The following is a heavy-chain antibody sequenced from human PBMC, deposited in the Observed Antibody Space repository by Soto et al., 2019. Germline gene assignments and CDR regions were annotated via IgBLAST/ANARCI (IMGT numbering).Heavy chain of an antibody. Sequence: KASETLSLTCDVSVDSISTYYWSWIRQPPGKGLEWIGYVYYSGSTLYNPSLESRVTMSIDMSKKQVSLKLTSVIAADTAVYYCARTRMIESWIDYWGQGTMVTVSS. CDR2: VYYSGST. CDR1: VDSISTYY. V-gene: IGHV4-59*01. D-gene: IGHD2-21*01. CDR3: ARTRMIESWIDY. J-gene: IGHJ4*01.